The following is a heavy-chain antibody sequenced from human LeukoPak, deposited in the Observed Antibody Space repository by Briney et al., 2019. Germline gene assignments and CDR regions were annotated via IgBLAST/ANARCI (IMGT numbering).Heavy chain of an antibody. D-gene: IGHD5-18*01. CDR2: ISSSGSTI. CDR1: GFTFSDYY. Sequence: MSGGSLRLSCAASGFTFSDYYMSWIRQAPGKGLEWVSYISSSGSTIYYADSVKGRFTISRDNAKNSLYLQMNSLRAEDTAVYYCAKVMGYTFGYPFDYWGQGTLVTVSS. V-gene: IGHV3-11*01. J-gene: IGHJ4*02. CDR3: AKVMGYTFGYPFDY.